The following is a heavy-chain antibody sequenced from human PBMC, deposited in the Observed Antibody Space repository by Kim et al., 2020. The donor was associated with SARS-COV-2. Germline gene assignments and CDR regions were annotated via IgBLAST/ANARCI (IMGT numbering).Heavy chain of an antibody. CDR3: ARDYCSGGSCARYYYYGMDV. CDR1: GYTFTSYA. D-gene: IGHD2-15*01. J-gene: IGHJ6*02. CDR2: INTNTGNP. Sequence: ASVKVSCKASGYTFTSYAMNWVRQAPGQGLEWMGWINTNTGNPTYAQGFTGRFVFSLDTSVSTAYLQISSLKAEDTAVYYCARDYCSGGSCARYYYYGMDVWGQGTTVTVSS. V-gene: IGHV7-4-1*02.